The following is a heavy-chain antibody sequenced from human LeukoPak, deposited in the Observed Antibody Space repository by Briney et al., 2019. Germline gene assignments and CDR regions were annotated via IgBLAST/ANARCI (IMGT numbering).Heavy chain of an antibody. J-gene: IGHJ4*02. D-gene: IGHD1-26*01. Sequence: ASVKVSCKASGYTFTGYYMHWVRQAPGQGLEWMGWINPNSGGTNYAQKFQGRVTMTRDTSISTAYMELSRLRSDDTAVYYCARDSVESGSGSYSFFNYFDYWGQGTLVTVSS. CDR1: GYTFTGYY. V-gene: IGHV1-2*02. CDR3: ARDSVESGSGSYSFFNYFDY. CDR2: INPNSGGT.